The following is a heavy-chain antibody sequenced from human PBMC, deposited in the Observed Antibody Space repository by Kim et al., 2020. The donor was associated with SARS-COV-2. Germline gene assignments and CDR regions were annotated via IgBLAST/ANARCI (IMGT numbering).Heavy chain of an antibody. Sequence: SETLSLTCAVSGGSISGYWWSWVRQSPGKGLEWIGEIHHTGTTKYNPSLKSRLSISVDTSKNLFSLNLNSVTAADTAVYYCARDLGNSRYSLDYWGQGVLVTVSP. CDR3: ARDLGNSRYSLDY. V-gene: IGHV4-4*02. CDR1: GGSISGYW. J-gene: IGHJ4*02. D-gene: IGHD1-20*01. CDR2: IHHTGTT.